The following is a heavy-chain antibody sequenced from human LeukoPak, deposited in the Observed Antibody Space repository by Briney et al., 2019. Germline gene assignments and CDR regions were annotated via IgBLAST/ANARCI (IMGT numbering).Heavy chain of an antibody. J-gene: IGHJ4*02. D-gene: IGHD4-17*01. V-gene: IGHV3-21*01. CDR2: ISSSSSYI. CDR3: ARDPPLTVTSVDY. Sequence: GGSLRLSCAASGFTFSSYSMNWVRQAPGKGLEWVSSISSSSSYIYYADSVKGRFTISRDNAKNSLYPQMNSLRAEDTAVYYCARDPPLTVTSVDYWGQGTLVTVSS. CDR1: GFTFSSYS.